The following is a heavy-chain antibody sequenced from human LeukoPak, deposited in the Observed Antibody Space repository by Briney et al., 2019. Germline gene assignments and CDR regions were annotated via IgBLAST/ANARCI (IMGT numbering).Heavy chain of an antibody. CDR3: ARDDRPYGHDFDS. J-gene: IGHJ4*02. CDR2: IRSKADGGTT. Sequence: GGSLRLSCTASGFTFRHYNINWFRQAPGRGLELVGFIRSKADGGTTEYAASVKGRFTISRDDSKNVAYLQINNLGDEDTALYFCARDDRPYGHDFDSWGQGTLVTVSS. V-gene: IGHV3-49*03. D-gene: IGHD4-17*01. CDR1: GFTFRHYN.